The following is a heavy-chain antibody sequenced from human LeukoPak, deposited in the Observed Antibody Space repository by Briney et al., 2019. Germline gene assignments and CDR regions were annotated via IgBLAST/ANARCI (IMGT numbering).Heavy chain of an antibody. V-gene: IGHV3-9*01. CDR1: GFTFDDYA. D-gene: IGHD6-19*01. J-gene: IGHJ4*02. Sequence: PGRSLRLSCAASGFTFDDYAMHWVRQAPGKGLEWVSGISWNSGSIGYADSVKGRFTISRDNAKNSLYLQMNSLRAEDTALYYCAKASRHPYRSGCLDYWGQGTLVTVSP. CDR2: ISWNSGSI. CDR3: AKASRHPYRSGCLDY.